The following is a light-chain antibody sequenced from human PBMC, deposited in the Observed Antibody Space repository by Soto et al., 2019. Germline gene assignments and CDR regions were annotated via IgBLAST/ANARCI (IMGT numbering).Light chain of an antibody. V-gene: IGKV3-15*01. J-gene: IGKJ1*01. CDR2: GAS. CDR3: QKYNRSPWT. CDR1: QSVGSN. Sequence: EIILTQSPVTLSVSPGERATLSCRASQSVGSNLAWYQQKPGQAPRVLIYGASTRATGVPPRFSGSGSGTEFTLTISSLESEDFAVYYCQKYNRSPWTFGQGTKVDIK.